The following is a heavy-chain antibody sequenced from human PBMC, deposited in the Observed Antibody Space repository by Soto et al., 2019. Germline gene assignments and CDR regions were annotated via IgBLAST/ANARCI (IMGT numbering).Heavy chain of an antibody. Sequence: GGSLRLSCAASGFTFSSYWMHWVRQAPGKGLVWVSRINSDGSSTSYADPVKGRFTISRDNAKNTLYLQMNSLRAEDTAVYYCAREHYGDYEDGMDVWGQGTTVTVSS. CDR3: AREHYGDYEDGMDV. V-gene: IGHV3-74*01. J-gene: IGHJ6*02. D-gene: IGHD4-17*01. CDR1: GFTFSSYW. CDR2: INSDGSST.